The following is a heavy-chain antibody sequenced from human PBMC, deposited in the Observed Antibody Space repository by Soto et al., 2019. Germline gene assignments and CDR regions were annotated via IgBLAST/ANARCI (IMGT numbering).Heavy chain of an antibody. Sequence: QVQLVQSGAEVKKPGSSVKVSCKASGGTFSSYAISWVRQAPGQGLEWMGGIIPIFGTANYAQKFQGRVTINADKSTSTAYMELSSLRSEDPDVYYCATLGGTAMVKIDYWGQGPLVTVSS. D-gene: IGHD5-18*01. CDR1: GGTFSSYA. J-gene: IGHJ4*02. V-gene: IGHV1-69*06. CDR2: IIPIFGTA. CDR3: ATLGGTAMVKIDY.